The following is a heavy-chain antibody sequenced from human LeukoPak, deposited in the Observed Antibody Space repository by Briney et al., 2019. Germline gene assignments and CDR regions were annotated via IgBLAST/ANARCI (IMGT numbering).Heavy chain of an antibody. V-gene: IGHV4-59*08. CDR2: IYYSGST. J-gene: IGHJ4*02. CDR3: ARNYISGWYYSFDY. D-gene: IGHD6-19*01. Sequence: SETLSLTCTVSGDSISSYYWSWIRQPPGKGLEWIGYIYYSGSTNYNPSLKSRVTISVDTSTTQLSLKLPSVTAADTSVYYCARNYISGWYYSFDYWGQGRLVTVSS. CDR1: GDSISSYY.